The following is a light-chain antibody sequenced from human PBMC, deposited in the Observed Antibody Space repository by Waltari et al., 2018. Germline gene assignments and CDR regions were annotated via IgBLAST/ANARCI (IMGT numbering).Light chain of an antibody. CDR1: SSDFGTYNL. Sequence: QSALTQPASVSGSPGQSITISCTGTSSDFGTYNLVSWYQQHPGKVPSVLIYEVTKRPSGVSNRFSGSKSGYTASLTISGLQAEDEADYYCCSYAGDALWVFGGGTKLTVL. V-gene: IGLV2-23*02. CDR2: EVT. J-gene: IGLJ3*02. CDR3: CSYAGDALWV.